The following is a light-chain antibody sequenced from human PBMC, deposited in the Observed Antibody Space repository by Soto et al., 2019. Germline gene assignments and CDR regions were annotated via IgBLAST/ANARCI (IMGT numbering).Light chain of an antibody. CDR3: QQDNNWPFT. J-gene: IGKJ3*01. CDR2: GAS. V-gene: IGKV3-15*01. CDR1: QSVSSN. Sequence: EIVMTQSPATLSVSPGERATLSCRASQSVSSNLAWYQQKPGQAPRLLIYGASTRATGIPARFSGSGSGTEFTLTISSLQSEDFAVYYCQQDNNWPFTFGPGTKVAIK.